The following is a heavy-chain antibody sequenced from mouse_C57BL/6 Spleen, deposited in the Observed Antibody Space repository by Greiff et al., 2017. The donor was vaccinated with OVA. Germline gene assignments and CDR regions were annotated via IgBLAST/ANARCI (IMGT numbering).Heavy chain of an antibody. V-gene: IGHV1-76*01. D-gene: IGHD1-1*02. J-gene: IGHJ4*01. CDR2: ICPGSGNT. CDR1: GYTFTDYY. CDR3: ARCGLYAMDY. Sequence: QVQLQQSGAELVRPGASVKLSCKASGYTFTDYYINWVKQRPGKGLEWIARICPGSGNTYYNEKCKGKATLTAEKSSSTADMQLISPTSADSAVYFCARCGLYAMDYWGQGTSVTVSS.